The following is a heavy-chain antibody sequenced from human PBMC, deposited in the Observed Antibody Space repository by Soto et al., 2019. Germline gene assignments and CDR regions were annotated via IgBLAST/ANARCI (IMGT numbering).Heavy chain of an antibody. V-gene: IGHV3-33*01. D-gene: IGHD3-10*01. Sequence: QVQLVESGGGVVQPGRSLRLSCAASGFTFSSYGMHWVRQAPGKGLEWVAVIWYDGSNKYYADPVKGRFTISRDNSKNTLYLQMNSLRAEDTAVYYCARDEGLGVNYYYYGMDVWGQGTTVTVSS. CDR2: IWYDGSNK. CDR1: GFTFSSYG. J-gene: IGHJ6*02. CDR3: ARDEGLGVNYYYYGMDV.